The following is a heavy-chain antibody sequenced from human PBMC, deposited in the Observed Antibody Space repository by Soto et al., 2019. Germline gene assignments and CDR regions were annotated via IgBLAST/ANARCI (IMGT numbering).Heavy chain of an antibody. Sequence: SETLSLTSAVYGGSFSGYYWSWIRQPPGKGPEWIGEINHSGSTNYNPSLKSRVTISVDTSKNQFSLKLSSVTAADTAVYYCARRGSSALRYGGQGTLVTVSS. CDR2: INHSGST. CDR3: ARRGSSALRY. V-gene: IGHV4-34*01. J-gene: IGHJ4*02. D-gene: IGHD6-19*01. CDR1: GGSFSGYY.